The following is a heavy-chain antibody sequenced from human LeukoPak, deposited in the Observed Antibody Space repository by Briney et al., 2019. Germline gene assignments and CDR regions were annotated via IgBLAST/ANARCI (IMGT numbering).Heavy chain of an antibody. CDR2: ISYDGSNK. Sequence: PGRSLRLSCAASGFTFGSYGMHWVRQAPGKGLEWVAVISYDGSNKYYADSVKGRFTISRDNSKNTLYLQMNSLRAEDTAVYYCAKDRSSIVFDYWGQGTLVTVSS. J-gene: IGHJ4*02. D-gene: IGHD3-3*02. CDR1: GFTFGSYG. CDR3: AKDRSSIVFDY. V-gene: IGHV3-30*18.